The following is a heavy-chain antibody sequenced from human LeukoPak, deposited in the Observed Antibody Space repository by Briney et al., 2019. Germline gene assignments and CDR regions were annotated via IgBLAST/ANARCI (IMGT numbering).Heavy chain of an antibody. V-gene: IGHV3-30*18. J-gene: IGHJ4*02. CDR1: GFTFSSYG. D-gene: IGHD3-22*01. CDR2: ISYDGSNK. CDR3: ANLPYYYDSSGYYSGY. Sequence: PGRSLRLSCAASGFTFSSYGMHWVRQAPGEGLEWVAVISYDGSNKYYADSVKGRFTISRDNSKNTLYLQMNSLRAEDTAVYYCANLPYYYDSSGYYSGYWGQGTLVTVSS.